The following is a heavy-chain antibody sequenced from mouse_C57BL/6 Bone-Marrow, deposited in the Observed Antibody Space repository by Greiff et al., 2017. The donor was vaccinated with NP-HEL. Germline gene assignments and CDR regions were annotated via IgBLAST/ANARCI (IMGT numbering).Heavy chain of an antibody. Sequence: EVKLMESGGGLVQPGGSLSLSCAASGFTFTDYYMSWVRQPPGKALEWLGFIRNKANGYTTEYSASVTGRFTISRDNSQSILYLQMNALRAEDSATYYCARWLLRGYFDVWGTGTTVTVSS. CDR1: GFTFTDYY. CDR3: ARWLLRGYFDV. CDR2: IRNKANGYTT. V-gene: IGHV7-3*01. D-gene: IGHD1-1*01. J-gene: IGHJ1*03.